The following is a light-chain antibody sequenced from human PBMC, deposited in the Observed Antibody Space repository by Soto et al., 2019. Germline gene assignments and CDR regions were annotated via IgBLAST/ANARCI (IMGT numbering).Light chain of an antibody. CDR3: QQYDILHRT. CDR1: QDINKY. Sequence: DIQMTQSPSSLSASVVDRVTITCQASQDINKYLNWYQQKPGKAPKLLIYDASNLETGVPSRFSGSGSGTDFTFTISSLQAEDLATYYCQQYDILHRTFGQGTKVDIK. CDR2: DAS. J-gene: IGKJ2*02. V-gene: IGKV1-33*01.